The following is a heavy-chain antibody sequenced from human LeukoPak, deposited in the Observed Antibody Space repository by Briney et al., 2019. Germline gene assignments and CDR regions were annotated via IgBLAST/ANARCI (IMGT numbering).Heavy chain of an antibody. CDR1: GFTFSTHW. Sequence: PGGSLRLSCAASGFTFSTHWMSWVRQARGKGREGGANIKPDASEKHYVDSVRGRFTISRDNAENSLYLQMNSLRAEDTAVYYCASDFGSGSFFAYWGQGTLVTVSS. V-gene: IGHV3-7*03. CDR2: IKPDASEK. J-gene: IGHJ4*02. CDR3: ASDFGSGSFFAY. D-gene: IGHD3-10*01.